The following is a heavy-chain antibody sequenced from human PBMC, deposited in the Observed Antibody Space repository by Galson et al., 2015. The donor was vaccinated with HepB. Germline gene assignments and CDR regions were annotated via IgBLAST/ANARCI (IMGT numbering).Heavy chain of an antibody. CDR2: ISTYNGNT. J-gene: IGHJ4*02. Sequence: SVKVSCKASGYTFSSYGISWVRQAPGQGLEWMGWISTYNGNTNYAQKVQGRVTMTTNTSTSTAYMELRSLRSDDTAVYYCARVAYYYYDSSGEYYFDYWGQGTLVTVSS. V-gene: IGHV1-18*04. D-gene: IGHD3-22*01. CDR1: GYTFSSYG. CDR3: ARVAYYYYDSSGEYYFDY.